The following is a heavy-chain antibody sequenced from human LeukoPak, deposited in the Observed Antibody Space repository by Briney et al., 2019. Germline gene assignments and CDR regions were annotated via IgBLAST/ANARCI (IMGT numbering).Heavy chain of an antibody. CDR1: GFTFSDYD. Sequence: GGSLRLSCVASGFTFSDYDMNWVRQAPMKGLEWISAIRGNGDTTYYADSAKGRFAISRDNSKNTLYLQMNSLRAEDTAVYYCAKVWSKYYDSSDTDDWGQGTLVTVSS. V-gene: IGHV3-23*01. D-gene: IGHD3-22*01. CDR2: IRGNGDTT. J-gene: IGHJ4*02. CDR3: AKVWSKYYDSSDTDD.